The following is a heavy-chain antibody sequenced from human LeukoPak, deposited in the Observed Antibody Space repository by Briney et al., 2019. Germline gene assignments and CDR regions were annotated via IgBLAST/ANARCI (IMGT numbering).Heavy chain of an antibody. CDR2: ISSNGGST. J-gene: IGHJ4*02. D-gene: IGHD5-18*01. CDR1: GFTFSSYA. CDR3: ARERVPSGPTAMGY. V-gene: IGHV3-64*01. Sequence: GSLRLSCAASGFTFSSYAMHWVRQAPGKGLEYVSAISSNGGSTYYANSVKGRFTISRDNSKNTLYLQMGSLRAEDMAVYYCARERVPSGPTAMGYWGQGTLVTVSS.